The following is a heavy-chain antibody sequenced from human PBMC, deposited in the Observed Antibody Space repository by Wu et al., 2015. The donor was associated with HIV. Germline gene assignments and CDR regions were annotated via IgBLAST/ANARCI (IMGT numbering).Heavy chain of an antibody. CDR2: INPNSGGT. CDR3: ARDWLVSCLFLAYYYMDI. J-gene: IGHJ6*03. V-gene: IGHV1-2*02. CDR1: GYKLTGYY. Sequence: QVQLVQSGAEVKKPGASVKVSCKASGYKLTGYYMHWVRQAPGQGLEWMGWINPNSGGTNYAQKFQGRVTMTRDTSISTAYMELSRLRSDDTAVYYCARDWLVSCLFLAYYYMDIVGQRDHGHR. D-gene: IGHD3-3*01.